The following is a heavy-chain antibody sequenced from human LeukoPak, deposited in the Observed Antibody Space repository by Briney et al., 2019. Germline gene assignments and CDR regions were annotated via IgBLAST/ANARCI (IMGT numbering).Heavy chain of an antibody. CDR3: ARGGQTYYYDSSGYTDY. CDR1: GYSFTSYW. CDR2: IYPGDSDT. Sequence: GASLQISCKGSGYSFTSYWIGWVRQLPGKGLEWMGIIYPGDSDTRYSPSFQGQVTISADKSISTAYLQWSSLKASDTAMYYCARGGQTYYYDSSGYTDYWGQGTLVTVSS. V-gene: IGHV5-51*01. D-gene: IGHD3-22*01. J-gene: IGHJ4*02.